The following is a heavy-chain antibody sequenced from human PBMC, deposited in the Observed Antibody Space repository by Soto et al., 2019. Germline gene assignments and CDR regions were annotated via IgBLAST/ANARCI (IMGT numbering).Heavy chain of an antibody. CDR3: ASYGSGSYPQFDP. D-gene: IGHD3-10*01. J-gene: IGHJ5*02. CDR2: IYYSGST. Sequence: SETLSLTCTVSGGSISSYYWSWIRQPPGKGLEWIGYIYYSGSTNYNPSLKSRVTISVDTSKNQFSLKLSSVTAADTAVYYCASYGSGSYPQFDPWGQGTLVTVSP. V-gene: IGHV4-59*01. CDR1: GGSISSYY.